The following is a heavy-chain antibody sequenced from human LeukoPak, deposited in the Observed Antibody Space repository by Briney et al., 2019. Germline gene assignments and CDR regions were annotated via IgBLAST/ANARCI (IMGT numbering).Heavy chain of an antibody. D-gene: IGHD3-3*01. CDR1: GFTFSSYS. V-gene: IGHV3-21*01. J-gene: IGHJ5*02. CDR2: ISSSSSYI. Sequence: PGGSLGLSCAASGFTFSSYSMNWVRQAPGKGLEWVSSISSSSSYIYYADSVKGRFTISRDNAKNSLYLQMNSLRAEDTAVYYCARDRFLEWLSSNWFDPWGQGTLVTVSS. CDR3: ARDRFLEWLSSNWFDP.